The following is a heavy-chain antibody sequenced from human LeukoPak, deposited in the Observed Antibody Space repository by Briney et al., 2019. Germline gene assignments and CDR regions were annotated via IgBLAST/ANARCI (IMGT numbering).Heavy chain of an antibody. V-gene: IGHV4-39*01. Sequence: SETLSLTCTVSGGSITGSSSYWGWIRQPPGKGLEWIGSIYYSGSTSYNPSLKSRVTISVDTSKNQFSLRLSSVTAADTAVYYCARNQSGIPPTGTREHNWFDPWGQGTLVAVSS. D-gene: IGHD6-13*01. J-gene: IGHJ5*02. CDR2: IYYSGST. CDR3: ARNQSGIPPTGTREHNWFDP. CDR1: GGSITGSSSY.